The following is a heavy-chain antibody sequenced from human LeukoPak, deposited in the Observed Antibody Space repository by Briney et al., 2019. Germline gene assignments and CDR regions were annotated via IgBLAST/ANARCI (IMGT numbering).Heavy chain of an antibody. V-gene: IGHV1-69*04. CDR3: ARYYYDSSGYYPFAFDY. J-gene: IGHJ4*02. CDR2: IIPILGIA. D-gene: IGHD3-22*01. Sequence: SVKVSCKASGGTFSSYAISWVRQAPGQGLEWMGRIIPILGIANYAQKFQGRVTITADKSTGTAYMELSSLRSEDTAVYYCARYYYDSSGYYPFAFDYWGQGTLVTVSS. CDR1: GGTFSSYA.